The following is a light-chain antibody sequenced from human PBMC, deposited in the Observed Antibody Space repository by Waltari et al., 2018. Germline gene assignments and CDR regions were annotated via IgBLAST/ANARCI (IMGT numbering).Light chain of an antibody. CDR1: QSVSSTY. J-gene: IGKJ4*01. CDR2: GAS. V-gene: IGKV3-20*01. Sequence: EIVLTPSPGTLSLSPGERATLSCRISQSVSSTYLAWYQQKAGQAPRLLIYGASTRATGMPDRFSGSRSGTDFTLTISRLEPEDFAVYYCQQYVSSPVTLGGGTKVAIK. CDR3: QQYVSSPVT.